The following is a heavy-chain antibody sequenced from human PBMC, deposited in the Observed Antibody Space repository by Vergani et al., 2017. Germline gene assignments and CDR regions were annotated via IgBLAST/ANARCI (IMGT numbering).Heavy chain of an antibody. V-gene: IGHV4-39*07. CDR1: GGSISSGGYY. CDR3: AREVRGVIITGGMDV. D-gene: IGHD3-10*01. J-gene: IGHJ6*02. CDR2: IYYSGST. Sequence: QVQLQESGPGLVKPSQTLSLTCTVSGGSISSGGYYWGWIRQPPGKGLEWIGSIYYSGSTYYNPSLKSRVTISVDTSKNQFSLKLSSVTAADTAVYYCAREVRGVIITGGMDVWGQGTKVTVSS.